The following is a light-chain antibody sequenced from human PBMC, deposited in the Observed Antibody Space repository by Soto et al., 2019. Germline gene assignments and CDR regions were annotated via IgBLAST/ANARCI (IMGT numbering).Light chain of an antibody. Sequence: SYELTQPPSVSVAPEKTATITCGGNNIGNKRVHWYRQKPAQAPVLLISYVSDRPSGIPERFSGSNSENTATLTISRVEAGDEADYYCQVWDIMTDNYVFGSGTKLTVL. CDR2: YVS. J-gene: IGLJ1*01. CDR1: NIGNKR. CDR3: QVWDIMTDNYV. V-gene: IGLV3-21*04.